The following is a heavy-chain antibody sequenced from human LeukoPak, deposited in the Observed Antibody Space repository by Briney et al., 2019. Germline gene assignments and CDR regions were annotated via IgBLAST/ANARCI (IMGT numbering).Heavy chain of an antibody. CDR1: GFTFSSYW. Sequence: GGSLRLSCAASGFTFSSYWMSWVRQAPGKGLEWVSTISGSGGSTYYADSVKGRFTISRDNSKNTLYLQMYTLRAEDTAVYYCAKYYGDYYYYYYLDVWGRGTTVTVSS. D-gene: IGHD4-17*01. J-gene: IGHJ6*03. CDR3: AKYYGDYYYYYYLDV. CDR2: ISGSGGST. V-gene: IGHV3-23*01.